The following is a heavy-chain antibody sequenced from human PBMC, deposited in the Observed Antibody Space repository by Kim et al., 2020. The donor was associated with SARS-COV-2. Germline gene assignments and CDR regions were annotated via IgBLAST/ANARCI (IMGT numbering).Heavy chain of an antibody. CDR3: ARDPKEGSSSWKYYFDY. Sequence: GGSLRLSCAASGFTFSSYAMHWVRQAPGKGLEWVAVISYDGSNKYYADSVKGRFTISRDNSKNTLYLQMNSLRAEDTAVYYCARDPKEGSSSWKYYFDYWGQGTLVTVSS. D-gene: IGHD6-13*01. J-gene: IGHJ4*02. CDR2: ISYDGSNK. V-gene: IGHV3-30*04. CDR1: GFTFSSYA.